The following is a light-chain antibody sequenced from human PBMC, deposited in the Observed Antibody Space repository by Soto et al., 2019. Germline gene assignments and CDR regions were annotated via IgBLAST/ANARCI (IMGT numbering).Light chain of an antibody. J-gene: IGKJ3*01. CDR3: QQYNSYQ. CDR1: QSISSW. CDR2: DAS. V-gene: IGKV1-5*01. Sequence: DIQMTQSPSTLSASVGDRVTITCRASQSISSWLAWYQQKPGKAPKLLIYDASSLESGGPSRFSGSGSGTEFNLTISSLQPAAFATYYCQQYNSYQFGPGTKVDIK.